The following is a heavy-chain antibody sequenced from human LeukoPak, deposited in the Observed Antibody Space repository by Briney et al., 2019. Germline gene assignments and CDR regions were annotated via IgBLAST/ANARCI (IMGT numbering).Heavy chain of an antibody. J-gene: IGHJ2*01. D-gene: IGHD4-23*01. CDR3: ARHPGKVTNDWYFDL. Sequence: ASVKVSCKASGYTFTGYYMHWVRQAPGQGLEWMGWIYPYSGDTNYAQNFQGRVTMTRDTSITTAYMELSRLSSDDTAVYYCARHPGKVTNDWYFDLWGRGTLVTVSS. V-gene: IGHV1-2*02. CDR1: GYTFTGYY. CDR2: IYPYSGDT.